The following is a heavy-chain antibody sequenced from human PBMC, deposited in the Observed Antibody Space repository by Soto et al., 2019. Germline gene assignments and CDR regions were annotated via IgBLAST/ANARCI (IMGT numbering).Heavy chain of an antibody. CDR2: IIPIFGTA. V-gene: IGHV1-69*13. J-gene: IGHJ5*02. Sequence: ASVKVSCKASGGTFSSYAISWVRQAPGQGLEWMGGIIPIFGTANYAQKFQGRVTITADESTSTAYMELSSLRSEDTAVYYCARLIRSDHYDSTGPVGKNWFDPWGQGTLVTVSS. D-gene: IGHD3-22*01. CDR1: GGTFSSYA. CDR3: ARLIRSDHYDSTGPVGKNWFDP.